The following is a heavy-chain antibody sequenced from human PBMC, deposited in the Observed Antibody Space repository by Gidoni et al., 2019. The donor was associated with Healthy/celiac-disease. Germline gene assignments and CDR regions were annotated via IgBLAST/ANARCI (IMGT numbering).Heavy chain of an antibody. V-gene: IGHV4-31*02. Sequence: STYYNPSLKSRVTISVDTSKNQFSLKLSSVTAADTAVYYCARGIRYYGSGSYGPSDYWGQGTLVTVSS. CDR3: ARGIRYYGSGSYGPSDY. CDR2: ST. D-gene: IGHD3-10*01. J-gene: IGHJ4*02.